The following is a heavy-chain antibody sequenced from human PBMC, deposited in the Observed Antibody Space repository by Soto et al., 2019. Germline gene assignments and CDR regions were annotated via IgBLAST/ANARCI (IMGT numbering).Heavy chain of an antibody. J-gene: IGHJ4*02. CDR2: ISGSGGST. D-gene: IGHD4-17*01. CDR3: ATSRLYRLPLDY. Sequence: EVQLLESGGGLVQPGGSLRLSCAASGFTFSSYAMSWVRQAPGKGLEWVSAISGSGGSTYYADSMKGRFTIPRDKSKNTLYLQMNSLRAEDTAVYYGATSRLYRLPLDYWGQGTLVTVSS. CDR1: GFTFSSYA. V-gene: IGHV3-23*01.